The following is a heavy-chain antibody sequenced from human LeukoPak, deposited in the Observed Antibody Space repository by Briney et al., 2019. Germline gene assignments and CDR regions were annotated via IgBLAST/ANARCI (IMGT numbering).Heavy chain of an antibody. CDR1: GYTFTSYY. CDR3: ARTRAVAGAFDY. J-gene: IGHJ4*02. V-gene: IGHV1-46*01. D-gene: IGHD6-19*01. Sequence: GASVQVSCKASGYTFTSYYMHWVRQAPGQGLEWMGIINPSGGSTSYAQKFQGRVTMTRDTSTSTVYMELSSLRSEDTAVYYCARTRAVAGAFDYWGQGTLVTVSS. CDR2: INPSGGST.